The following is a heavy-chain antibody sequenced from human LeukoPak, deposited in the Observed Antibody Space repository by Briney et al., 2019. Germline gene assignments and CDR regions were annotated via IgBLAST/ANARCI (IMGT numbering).Heavy chain of an antibody. D-gene: IGHD6-13*01. CDR3: AREGVAAAATYWYFDL. Sequence: GSLRLSCAASGFTFSSYAMSWVRQAPGKGLEWIGEINHSGSTNYNPSLKSRVTISIDPSKNQFSLKLSSVTAADTAVYYCAREGVAAAATYWYFDLWGRGTLLTVSS. CDR2: INHSGST. J-gene: IGHJ2*01. CDR1: GFTFSSYA. V-gene: IGHV4-34*01.